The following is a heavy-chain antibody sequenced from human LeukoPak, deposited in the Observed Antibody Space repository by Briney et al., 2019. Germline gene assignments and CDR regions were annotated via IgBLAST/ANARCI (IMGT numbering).Heavy chain of an antibody. CDR1: GYTFTSYD. V-gene: IGHV1-18*01. Sequence: GASVKVSCKASGYTFTSYDISWVRQAPGQGLEWMGWISAYNGNTNYAQKLQGRVTMTTDTSTSTAYMELRSLRSDDTAVYYCARDLIRYCSSTSCSPFDYWGQGTLVTVSS. CDR2: ISAYNGNT. J-gene: IGHJ4*02. CDR3: ARDLIRYCSSTSCSPFDY. D-gene: IGHD2-2*01.